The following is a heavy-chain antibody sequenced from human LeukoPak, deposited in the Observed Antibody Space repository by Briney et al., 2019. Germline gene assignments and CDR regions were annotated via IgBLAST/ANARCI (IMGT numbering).Heavy chain of an antibody. V-gene: IGHV3-74*01. J-gene: IGHJ3*02. CDR1: GFTFSSYS. D-gene: IGHD1-26*01. CDR2: INPDDGST. CDR3: AKAKIVGATKGAFDI. Sequence: PGGSLRLSCAASGFTFSSYSMDWVRQAPGKGLVWVSRINPDDGSTSYADSVKGRFTISRDNAKSTLYLQMNSLRAEDTALYYCAKAKIVGATKGAFDIWGQGTMVTVSS.